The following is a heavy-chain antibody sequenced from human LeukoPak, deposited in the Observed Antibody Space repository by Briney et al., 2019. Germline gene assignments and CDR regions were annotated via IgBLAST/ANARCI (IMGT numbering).Heavy chain of an antibody. CDR3: ARDLHYYDSSGYYYSDY. CDR2: IIPILGIA. CDR1: GGTFSSYA. V-gene: IGHV1-69*04. J-gene: IGHJ4*02. D-gene: IGHD3-22*01. Sequence: SVKVSCKASGGTFSSYAISWVRQAPGQGLEWMGRIIPILGIANYAQKFQGRVTITADKSTSTAYMELSSLRSEDTAVYYCARDLHYYDSSGYYYSDYWGQGTLDTVSS.